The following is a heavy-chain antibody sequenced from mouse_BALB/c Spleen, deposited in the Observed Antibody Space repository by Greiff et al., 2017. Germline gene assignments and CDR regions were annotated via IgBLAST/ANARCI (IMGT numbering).Heavy chain of an antibody. CDR2: ISYDGSN. D-gene: IGHD2-1*01. J-gene: IGHJ3*01. Sequence: EVQLVESGPGLVKPSQSLSLTCSVTGYSITSGYYWNWIRQFPGNKLEWMGYISYDGSNNYNPSLKNRISITRDTSKNQFFLKLNSVTTEDTATYYCARVNGNYLAWFAYWGQGTLVTVSA. CDR1: GYSITSGYY. V-gene: IGHV3-6*02. CDR3: ARVNGNYLAWFAY.